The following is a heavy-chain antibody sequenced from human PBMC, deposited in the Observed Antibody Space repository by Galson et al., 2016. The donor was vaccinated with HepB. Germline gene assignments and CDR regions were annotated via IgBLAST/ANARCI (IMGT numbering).Heavy chain of an antibody. CDR3: TTGGDDYGFLNFAL. V-gene: IGHV3-15*01. CDR1: GFSFRNAW. CDR2: IKSKADGGTT. D-gene: IGHD4-17*01. J-gene: IGHJ2*01. Sequence: SLRLSCAASGFSFRNAWMSWVRQAPGKGLEWVGRIKSKADGGTTDYAAPVKARFTISRDDSENTLYLQMSSLKTEDTAVYYCTTGGDDYGFLNFALWVRGTLVTVSS.